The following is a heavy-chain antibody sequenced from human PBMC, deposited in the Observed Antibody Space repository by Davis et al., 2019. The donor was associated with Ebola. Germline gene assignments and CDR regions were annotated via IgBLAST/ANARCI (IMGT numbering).Heavy chain of an antibody. CDR3: ARQRGEDYYDSSGYYSYYFDY. CDR1: GGSVSSGSYY. CDR2: IYYSGST. V-gene: IGHV4-61*01. D-gene: IGHD3-22*01. Sequence: MPSETLSLTCTVSGGSVSSGSYYWSWIRQPPEKGLEWVGYIYYSGSTNCNPSLKSRVTISVDTSKNQFSLKLSSVTAADTAVYYCARQRGEDYYDSSGYYSYYFDYWGQGTLVTVSS. J-gene: IGHJ4*02.